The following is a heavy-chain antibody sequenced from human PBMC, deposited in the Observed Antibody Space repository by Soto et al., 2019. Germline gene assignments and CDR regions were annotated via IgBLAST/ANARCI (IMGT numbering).Heavy chain of an antibody. D-gene: IGHD1-7*01. J-gene: IGHJ4*02. CDR1: GFTFTNYR. Sequence: GGSLRLSCAASGFTFTNYRIHWVRQAPGKGLVWVARINSDGTRINYADSVKGRFTVSRDNAKNTVFLQMNSLRDEDSAVYFCARAGDWNYVQDFWGQGTLVTVSS. V-gene: IGHV3-74*01. CDR2: INSDGTRI. CDR3: ARAGDWNYVQDF.